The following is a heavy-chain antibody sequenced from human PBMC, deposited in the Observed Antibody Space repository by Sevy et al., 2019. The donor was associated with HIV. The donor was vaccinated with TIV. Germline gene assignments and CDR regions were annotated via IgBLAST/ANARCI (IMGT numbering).Heavy chain of an antibody. CDR2: IHSDDTT. D-gene: IGHD5-18*01. Sequence: GGSLRLSCAASGFTVNSNYMTWVRQAPGKGLEGVSVIHSDDTTYHADSVKDRFTISRDNFKNTLYLHMSSLRAEDTVVYDCARGKSGYGYVLNYWGQGTLVTVSS. V-gene: IGHV3-66*01. CDR1: GFTVNSNY. J-gene: IGHJ4*02. CDR3: ARGKSGYGYVLNY.